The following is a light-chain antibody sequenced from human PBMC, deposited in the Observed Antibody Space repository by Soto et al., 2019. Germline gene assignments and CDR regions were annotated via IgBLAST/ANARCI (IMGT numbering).Light chain of an antibody. CDR1: SSDVGGYKY. Sequence: QSALTQPASVSGSPGQSITISCTGTSSDVGGYKYVSWYQQHPGKAPKLMIYDVSYRPSGLSNRFSGSKSGNPASLTISGLQAEDEADYYCSSYTSSSTPDFGTGTKVTVL. CDR2: DVS. J-gene: IGLJ1*01. CDR3: SSYTSSSTPD. V-gene: IGLV2-14*01.